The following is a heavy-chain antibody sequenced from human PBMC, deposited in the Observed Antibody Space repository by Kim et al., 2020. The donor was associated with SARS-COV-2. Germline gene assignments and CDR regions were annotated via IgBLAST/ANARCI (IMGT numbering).Heavy chain of an antibody. D-gene: IGHD3-10*01. CDR2: INTNTGNP. Sequence: ASVKVSCKASGYTFTSYAMNWVRQAPGQGLEWMGWINTNTGNPTYAQGFTGRFVFSLDTSVSTAYLQISSLKAEDTAVYYCARDGGSGSYAEGAGSFDPWGQGTLVTVS. CDR1: GYTFTSYA. CDR3: ARDGGSGSYAEGAGSFDP. J-gene: IGHJ5*02. V-gene: IGHV7-4-1*02.